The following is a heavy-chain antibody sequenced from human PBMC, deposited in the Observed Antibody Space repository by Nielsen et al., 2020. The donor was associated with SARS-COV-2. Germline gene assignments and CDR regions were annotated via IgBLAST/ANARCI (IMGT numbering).Heavy chain of an antibody. CDR3: VKDASYDTSGYWYYFDY. CDR1: GFNFRGYW. CDR2: IKLDGSEK. J-gene: IGHJ4*01. D-gene: IGHD3-22*01. Sequence: GGSLRLSCVVSGFNFRGYWMTWVRQAPGKGLEWVGNIKLDGSEKYYVDSVKGRFTISRDNGKNSLYLQMDSLRAEDTAFYYCVKDASYDTSGYWYYFDYWGHGTLVTVSS. V-gene: IGHV3-7*03.